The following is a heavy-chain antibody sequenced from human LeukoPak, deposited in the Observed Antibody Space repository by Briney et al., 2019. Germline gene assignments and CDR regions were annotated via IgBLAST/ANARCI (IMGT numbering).Heavy chain of an antibody. V-gene: IGHV3-30*04. CDR1: IFPFSSYA. CDR3: ARDLSRIAAARKKKYYYYGMDV. D-gene: IGHD6-13*01. Sequence: GGSLRLSCAASIFPFSSYAMHWVRQAPGKGLEWVAVISYDGKNKYYADSVKGRFTISRDNSKNTLYLQMNSLRAEDTAVYYCARDLSRIAAARKKKYYYYGMDVWGQGTTVTVSS. J-gene: IGHJ6*02. CDR2: ISYDGKNK.